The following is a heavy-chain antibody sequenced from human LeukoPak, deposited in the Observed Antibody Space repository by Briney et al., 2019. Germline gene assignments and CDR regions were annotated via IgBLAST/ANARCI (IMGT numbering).Heavy chain of an antibody. V-gene: IGHV4-39*01. J-gene: IGHJ5*02. Sequence: SETLSLTCTVSGGSISSSNYYWGWIRQPPGRGLEWIGSIYYSGITYYNPSLKSRVTIFVDTSKNQFSLRLNSVTAADTAVYYCARHFRDSSGCYWFDPWGQGTLVTVSS. CDR1: GGSISSSNYY. CDR2: IYYSGIT. CDR3: ARHFRDSSGCYWFDP. D-gene: IGHD3-22*01.